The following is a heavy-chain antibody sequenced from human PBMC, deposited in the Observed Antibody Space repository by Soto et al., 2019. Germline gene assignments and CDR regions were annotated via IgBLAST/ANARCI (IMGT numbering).Heavy chain of an antibody. V-gene: IGHV4-59*02. D-gene: IGHD6-19*01. J-gene: IGHJ6*02. CDR3: ARVHSGWSSGHGLDV. CDR1: GASVSSYF. Sequence: SETLSLTCTVSGASVSSYFWSWVRQPPGKGLEWIGYIYNSGRTNYNPSLKSRVTISLDTSDNDLSLRLTSLTAADTAVYYCARVHSGWSSGHGLDVWGQGTTVTVSS. CDR2: IYNSGRT.